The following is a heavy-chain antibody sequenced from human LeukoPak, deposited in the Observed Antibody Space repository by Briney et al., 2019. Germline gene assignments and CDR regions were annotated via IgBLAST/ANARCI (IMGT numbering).Heavy chain of an antibody. CDR3: ARSYGSGSYFDY. D-gene: IGHD3-10*01. CDR2: ISYSGST. Sequence: PSETLSLTCTVSGGSISSYYWSWIRQPPGKGLEWIGCISYSGSTNYIPSLKSRVTISVDTSKNQFSLKLSSVTAADTAVYYCARSYGSGSYFDYWGQGTLVTVSS. CDR1: GGSISSYY. J-gene: IGHJ4*02. V-gene: IGHV4-59*01.